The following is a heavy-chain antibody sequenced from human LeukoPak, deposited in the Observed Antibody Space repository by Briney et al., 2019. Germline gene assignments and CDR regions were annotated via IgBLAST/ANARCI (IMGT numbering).Heavy chain of an antibody. Sequence: GGSLRLSCAASGFTFSYFAMNWVRQAPGKGLEWVASISIGSNYMYYADSVKGRFTISRDNANNSLYLQMNNLRPEDTAVYYCVMVEASDVFDTWGLGTMVTVSS. V-gene: IGHV3-21*01. CDR2: ISIGSNYM. D-gene: IGHD3-10*01. J-gene: IGHJ3*02. CDR1: GFTFSYFA. CDR3: VMVEASDVFDT.